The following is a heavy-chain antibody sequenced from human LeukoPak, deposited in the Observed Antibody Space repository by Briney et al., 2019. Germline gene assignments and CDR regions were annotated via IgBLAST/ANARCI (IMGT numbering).Heavy chain of an antibody. CDR2: ISAYNGNT. CDR1: GYTFTNYG. D-gene: IGHD6-13*01. CDR3: ARDRGEYSSSWFPPDY. Sequence: ASVKISCKASGYTFTNYGISWVRQAPGQGLEWMGWISAYNGNTNYAQNFQDRFTMTTDTSTSTAYMELRSLRSDDTAVYYCARDRGEYSSSWFPPDYWGQGTLVTVSS. J-gene: IGHJ4*02. V-gene: IGHV1-18*01.